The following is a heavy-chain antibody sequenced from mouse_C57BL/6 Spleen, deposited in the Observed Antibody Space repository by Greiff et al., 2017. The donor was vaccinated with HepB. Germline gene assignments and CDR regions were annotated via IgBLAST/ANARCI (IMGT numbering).Heavy chain of an antibody. CDR2: ISNGGGST. CDR1: GFTFSDYY. Sequence: DVMLVESGGGLVQPGGSLKLSCAASGFTFSDYYMYWVRQTPEKRLEWVAYISNGGGSTYYPDTVKGRFTISRDNAKNTLYLQMSRLKSEDTAMYYCARQTVVGNWYFDVWGTGTTVTVSS. J-gene: IGHJ1*03. CDR3: ARQTVVGNWYFDV. V-gene: IGHV5-12*01. D-gene: IGHD1-1*01.